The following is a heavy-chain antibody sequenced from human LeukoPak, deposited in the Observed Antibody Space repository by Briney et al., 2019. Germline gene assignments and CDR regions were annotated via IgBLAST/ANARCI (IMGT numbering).Heavy chain of an antibody. D-gene: IGHD1-26*01. CDR1: GFTFSSYW. J-gene: IGHJ4*02. CDR2: INSDGSST. V-gene: IGHV3-74*01. CDR3: ARAQHRGWGFDN. Sequence: TGGSLRLSCAASGFTFSSYWMHWVRQAPGKGLVWVSRINSDGSSTSYADSVKGRFTISRDDSKNTLYLQMNSLGAEDTAVYYCARAQHRGWGFDNWGQGTLVTVSS.